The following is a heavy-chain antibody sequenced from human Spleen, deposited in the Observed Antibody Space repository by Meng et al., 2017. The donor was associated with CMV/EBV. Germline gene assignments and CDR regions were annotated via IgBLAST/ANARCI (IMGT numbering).Heavy chain of an antibody. CDR1: GYTFTGYY. V-gene: IGHV1-2*02. CDR3: AALRDYGDYDTVDI. Sequence: ASVKVSCKASGYTFTGYYMHWVRQAPGQGLEWMGWINPNSGGTNYAQKFQGRVTMTRDTSISTAYMELSRLRSDDTAVYYCAALRDYGDYDTVDIWGQGTMVTVSS. D-gene: IGHD4-17*01. J-gene: IGHJ3*02. CDR2: INPNSGGT.